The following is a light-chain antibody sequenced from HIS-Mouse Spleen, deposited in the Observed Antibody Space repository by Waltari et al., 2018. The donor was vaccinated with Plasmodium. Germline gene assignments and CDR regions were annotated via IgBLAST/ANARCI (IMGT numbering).Light chain of an antibody. CDR1: KLGGKN. V-gene: IGLV3-1*01. Sequence: SYELTQPPPVSVSPGKPASIPSPGTKLGGKNACGYQQTPGQFLVLVIYQDSKRPSGIPVRFSGSSSGNTATLTISGTQAMDEADYYCQAWDSSTVVFGGGTKLTVL. CDR2: QDS. CDR3: QAWDSSTVV. J-gene: IGLJ2*01.